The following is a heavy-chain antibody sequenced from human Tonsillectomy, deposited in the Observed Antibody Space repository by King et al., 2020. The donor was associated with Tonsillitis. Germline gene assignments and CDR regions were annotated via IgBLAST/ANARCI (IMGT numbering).Heavy chain of an antibody. CDR2: ISYSGNT. Sequence: QLQESGPGLVKPSQTLSLTCAVSGDSISSGAYSWSWIRQPPGKGMEWIGSISYSGNTNYNASLKSRLTISVDTSKNQLSLKVNSVTAADTAVYYCARAGHYYNSGLDVWGQGTTVTVSS. V-gene: IGHV4-30-4*07. J-gene: IGHJ6*02. CDR1: GDSISSGAYS. CDR3: ARAGHYYNSGLDV.